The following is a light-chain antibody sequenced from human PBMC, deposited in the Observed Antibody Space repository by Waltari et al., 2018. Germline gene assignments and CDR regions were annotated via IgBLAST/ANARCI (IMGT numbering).Light chain of an antibody. CDR1: QSLSIY. J-gene: IGKJ1*01. Sequence: EIVLTQSPGTLSLSPGERGTLSCRASQSLSIYLAWYQQKPGPAPRLLIYHASSRATGVPDRFSGSGSGTDFSLTISRLEPEDFAVYYCQHYVSLPVTFGQGTKVEIK. CDR3: QHYVSLPVT. V-gene: IGKV3-20*01. CDR2: HAS.